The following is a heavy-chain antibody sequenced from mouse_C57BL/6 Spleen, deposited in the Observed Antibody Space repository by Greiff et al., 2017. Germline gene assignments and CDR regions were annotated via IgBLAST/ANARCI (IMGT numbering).Heavy chain of an antibody. Sequence: QVQLQQPGAELVRPGSSVKLSCKASGYTFTSYWMHWVKQRPIQGLEWIGNIDPSDSETNYNQKFKDKATLTADKSSSTAYMQLSSLTSEDSAVYYCARGAAQAHWGQGTTLTVSS. CDR1: GYTFTSYW. D-gene: IGHD3-2*02. J-gene: IGHJ2*01. V-gene: IGHV1-52*01. CDR3: ARGAAQAH. CDR2: IDPSDSET.